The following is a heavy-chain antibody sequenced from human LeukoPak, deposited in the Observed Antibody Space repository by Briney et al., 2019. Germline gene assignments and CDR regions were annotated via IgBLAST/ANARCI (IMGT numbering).Heavy chain of an antibody. V-gene: IGHV1-24*01. D-gene: IGHD3-3*01. CDR3: ATVPRIWGGHYTSEYFQH. Sequence: GASVKVSCKVSGYTLTELSMHWVRQAPGKGLEWMGGFDPEDGETIYAQKFQGRVTMTEDTSTDTAYMELSSLRSEDTAVYYCATVPRIWGGHYTSEYFQHWGQGTLVTVSS. J-gene: IGHJ1*01. CDR2: FDPEDGET. CDR1: GYTLTELS.